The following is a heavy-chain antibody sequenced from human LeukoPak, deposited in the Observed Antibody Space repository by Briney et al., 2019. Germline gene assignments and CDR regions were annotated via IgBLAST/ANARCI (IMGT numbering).Heavy chain of an antibody. CDR3: ARGGHQTTVTRHAFDI. CDR1: GYTFTSYD. D-gene: IGHD4-17*01. CDR2: MNPNSGNT. V-gene: IGHV1-8*01. J-gene: IGHJ3*02. Sequence: ASVKVSCKASGYTFTSYDINWVRQATGQGLEWMGWMNPNSGNTGYAQKFQGRVTMTRNTSISTAYMELSSLRSEDTAVYYCARGGHQTTVTRHAFDIWGQGTMVTVSS.